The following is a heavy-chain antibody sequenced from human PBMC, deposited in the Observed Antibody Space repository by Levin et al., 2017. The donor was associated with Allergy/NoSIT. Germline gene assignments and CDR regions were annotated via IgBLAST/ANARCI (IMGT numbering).Heavy chain of an antibody. J-gene: IGHJ3*02. Sequence: PGGSLRLSCAASGFTFSSYGMHWVRQAPGKGLGWVAVISSDGRKKFYADSVKGRFTISRDNSKNTLDLQMNSRRAEDTAVSYCAKDVYGSGWYPLGNDAFEMWGQGTKVSVSS. V-gene: IGHV3-30*18. CDR3: AKDVYGSGWYPLGNDAFEM. D-gene: IGHD6-19*01. CDR2: ISSDGRKK. CDR1: GFTFSSYG.